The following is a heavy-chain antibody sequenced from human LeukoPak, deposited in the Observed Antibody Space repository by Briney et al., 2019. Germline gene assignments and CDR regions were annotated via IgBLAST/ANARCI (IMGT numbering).Heavy chain of an antibody. CDR2: IIPIFGIA. D-gene: IGHD3-10*01. V-gene: IGHV1-69*04. J-gene: IGHJ4*02. Sequence: SVTVSCTASGGTFSSYGISWVRQAPGQGLEWMGRIIPIFGIANYAQKFQGRVTITADKSTSTAYMELSSLTSEDTAVYYCARDQNSYGSGSYPDYWGQGTLVTVSS. CDR3: ARDQNSYGSGSYPDY. CDR1: GGTFSSYG.